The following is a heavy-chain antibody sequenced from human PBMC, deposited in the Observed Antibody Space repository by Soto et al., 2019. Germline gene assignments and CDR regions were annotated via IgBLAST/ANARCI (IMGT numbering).Heavy chain of an antibody. CDR1: GFTFSSYG. Sequence: QVQLVESGGGVVQPGRSLRLSCAASGFTFSSYGMHWVRQAPGKGLEWVAVIWYDGSNKYYADSVKGRFTISRDNSKNPLYLQMNSLRAEDTAVYYCARDRLGGDHWNLGMDVWGQGTTVTVSS. V-gene: IGHV3-33*01. CDR2: IWYDGSNK. D-gene: IGHD1-1*01. CDR3: ARDRLGGDHWNLGMDV. J-gene: IGHJ6*02.